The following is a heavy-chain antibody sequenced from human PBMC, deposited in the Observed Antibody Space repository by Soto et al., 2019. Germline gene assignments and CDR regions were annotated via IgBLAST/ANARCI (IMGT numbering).Heavy chain of an antibody. J-gene: IGHJ4*02. V-gene: IGHV3-11*01. CDR3: ARNLDF. Sequence: PGGPPVLCCSASGFPLRDCYMTWIRQAPGKGLEWLSYISSSGTTTYYADSVKGRFTVSRNSAKNSLYLQMNSLRAEDTAVYYCARNLDFSGQGTLV. CDR2: ISSSGTTT. CDR1: GFPLRDCY.